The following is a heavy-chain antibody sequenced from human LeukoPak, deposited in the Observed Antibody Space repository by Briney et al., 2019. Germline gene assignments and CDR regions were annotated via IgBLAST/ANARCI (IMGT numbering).Heavy chain of an antibody. CDR3: ARQNGGFDY. D-gene: IGHD3-16*01. J-gene: IGHJ4*02. Sequence: PGGSLRLPCAASGFTFSSYSMNWVRQAPGKGLEWVSYIGYSGSTIYYADSVKGRFTISRDTARNSLSLQMNSLRAEDTAVYYCARQNGGFDYWGQGTLVIVSS. V-gene: IGHV3-48*04. CDR2: IGYSGSTI. CDR1: GFTFSSYS.